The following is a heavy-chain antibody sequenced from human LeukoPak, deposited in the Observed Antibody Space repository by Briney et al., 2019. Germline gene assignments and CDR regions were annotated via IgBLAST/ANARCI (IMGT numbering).Heavy chain of an antibody. Sequence: ASVKVSCKASGYTFTGYYMHWVRQAPGQGLEWMGWINPNSGGTNYAQKFQGRVTMTRDTSISTAYMELSRLRSDDTAVYYCAREVGDIVVVPAADAFDIWGQETMVTVSS. J-gene: IGHJ3*02. CDR3: AREVGDIVVVPAADAFDI. CDR2: INPNSGGT. CDR1: GYTFTGYY. V-gene: IGHV1-2*02. D-gene: IGHD2-2*01.